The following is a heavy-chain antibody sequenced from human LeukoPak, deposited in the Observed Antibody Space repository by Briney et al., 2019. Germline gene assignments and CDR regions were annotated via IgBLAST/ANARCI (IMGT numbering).Heavy chain of an antibody. CDR2: INPNSGGT. J-gene: IGHJ4*02. Sequence: ASVEVSCKASGYTFTGYYMHWVRQAPGQGLEWMGWINPNSGGTNYAQKFQGRVTMTRDTSISTAYMELSRLRSDDTAVYYCARDPTDIVVGLDYWGQGTLVTVSS. D-gene: IGHD2-2*01. CDR1: GYTFTGYY. CDR3: ARDPTDIVVGLDY. V-gene: IGHV1-2*02.